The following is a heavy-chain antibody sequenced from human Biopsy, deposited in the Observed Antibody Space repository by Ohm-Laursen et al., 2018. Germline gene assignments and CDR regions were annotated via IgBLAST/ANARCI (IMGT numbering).Heavy chain of an antibody. J-gene: IGHJ1*01. D-gene: IGHD3-9*01. V-gene: IGHV1-69*01. CDR1: GGTFSNYG. Sequence: SSVKVSCKAPGGTFSNYGVNWVRQAPGQGLEWPGGNIPILGTGNYAQKFQDRVTVDADASTSTATMELRSLRSDDTAVYYCATKLTGYFHHWGQGTLVIVSS. CDR3: ATKLTGYFHH. CDR2: NIPILGTG.